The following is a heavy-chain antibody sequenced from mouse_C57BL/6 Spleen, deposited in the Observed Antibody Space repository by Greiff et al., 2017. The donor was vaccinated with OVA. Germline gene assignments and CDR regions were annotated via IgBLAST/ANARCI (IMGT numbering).Heavy chain of an antibody. CDR1: GFTFTDYY. J-gene: IGHJ4*01. CDR3: ARYLGYYGSRDYAMDY. CDR2: IRNKANGYTT. D-gene: IGHD1-1*01. V-gene: IGHV7-3*01. Sequence: EVQRVESGGGLVQPGGSLSLSCAASGFTFTDYYMSWVRQPPGKALEWLGFIRNKANGYTTEYSASVKGRFTISRDNSQSILYLQMNALRAEDSATYYCARYLGYYGSRDYAMDYWGQGTSVTVSS.